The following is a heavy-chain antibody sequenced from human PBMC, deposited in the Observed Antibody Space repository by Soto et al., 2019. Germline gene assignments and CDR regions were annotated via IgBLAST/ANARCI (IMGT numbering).Heavy chain of an antibody. J-gene: IGHJ6*02. CDR1: GYSFTSYW. Sequence: GESLKISCKGSGYSFTSYWIGWVRQMPGKGLEWMGIIYPGDSDTRYSPSFQGQVTISADKSISTAYLQWSSLKASDTAMYYCARRSSWYEFHYYGMDVWGQGTTVTSP. CDR2: IYPGDSDT. V-gene: IGHV5-51*01. D-gene: IGHD6-13*01. CDR3: ARRSSWYEFHYYGMDV.